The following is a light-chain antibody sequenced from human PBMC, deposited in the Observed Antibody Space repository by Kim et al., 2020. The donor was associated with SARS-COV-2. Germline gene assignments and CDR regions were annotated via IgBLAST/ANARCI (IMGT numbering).Light chain of an antibody. CDR3: MQNKVFPT. Sequence: VMTQTPVSLSVTPGQPASFSCKSSESLVRSDGSTYLFWYLQKPGHSPQLLISEVSNRFSGVPDRFSGSGSGTDFTLRISRVEAEDVGTYSCMQNKVFPTFGQGNKLEL. J-gene: IGKJ2*01. CDR2: EVS. V-gene: IGKV2D-29*02. CDR1: ESLVRSDGSTY.